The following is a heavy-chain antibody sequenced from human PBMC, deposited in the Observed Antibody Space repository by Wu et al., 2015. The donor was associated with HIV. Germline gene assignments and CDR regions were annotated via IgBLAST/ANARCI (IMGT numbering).Heavy chain of an antibody. D-gene: IGHD2-2*01. CDR3: ARSPGYCSSTSCKSYYYYYYMDV. V-gene: IGHV1-69*15. Sequence: QVQLVQSGAEVKKPGSSVKVSCKASGGTFSSYGISWVRQAPGQGLEWVGRIIPIFGTANYAQKFQGRVSITADESTSTAYMELSSLRSEDTAVYYCARSPGYCSSTSCKSYYYYYYMDVWGKGTTVTVSS. CDR1: GGTFSSYG. J-gene: IGHJ6*03. CDR2: IIPIFGTA.